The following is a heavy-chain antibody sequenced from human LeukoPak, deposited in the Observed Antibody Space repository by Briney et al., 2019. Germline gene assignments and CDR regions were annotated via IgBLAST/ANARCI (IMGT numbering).Heavy chain of an antibody. CDR2: IYYSGST. D-gene: IGHD2-15*01. V-gene: IGHV4-59*12. CDR3: ARDLLYCSGGSCYLTFFDY. CDR1: GGSISSYY. J-gene: IGHJ4*02. Sequence: SETLSLTCTVSGGSISSYYWSWIRQPPGKGLEWIGYIYYSGSTNYNPSLKSRVTISVDTSKNQFSLKLSSVTAADTAVYYCARDLLYCSGGSCYLTFFDYWGQGTLVTVSS.